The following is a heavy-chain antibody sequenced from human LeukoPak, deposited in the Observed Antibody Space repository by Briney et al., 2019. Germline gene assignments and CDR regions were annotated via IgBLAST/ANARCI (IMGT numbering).Heavy chain of an antibody. CDR2: ISGSGGST. V-gene: IGHV3-23*01. Sequence: PGGSLRLSCAASGFTFSSYAMSWVRQAPGKGLEWVSAISGSGGSTYYADYVKGRFTISRDNSKNTLYLQRNSLRAEDTAVYYCAKKPTPIREPRDYWGQGTPVTVSS. J-gene: IGHJ4*02. CDR3: AKKPTPIREPRDY. D-gene: IGHD2-15*01. CDR1: GFTFSSYA.